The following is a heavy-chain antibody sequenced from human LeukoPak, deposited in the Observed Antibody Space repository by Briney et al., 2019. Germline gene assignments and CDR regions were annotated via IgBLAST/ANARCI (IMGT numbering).Heavy chain of an antibody. CDR3: ARDSAASSPWYFDL. J-gene: IGHJ2*01. CDR1: GGSISSYY. CDR2: MYITGNT. V-gene: IGHV4-4*07. Sequence: SETLSLTCTLSGGSISSYYWSCIRQPAGKGLEWIGRMYITGNTNYNASLKRRVTMSLDTSKNHFSLKLSSVTAADTAVYYCARDSAASSPWYFDLWGRGTLVTVSS. D-gene: IGHD2-15*01.